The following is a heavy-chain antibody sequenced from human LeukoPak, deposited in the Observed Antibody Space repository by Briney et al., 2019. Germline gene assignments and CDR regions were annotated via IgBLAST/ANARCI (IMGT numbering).Heavy chain of an antibody. CDR3: ARSSSSNWARGYYGMDV. CDR1: GYTFTSYD. V-gene: IGHV1-8*01. Sequence: ASVKVSCKASGYTFTSYDINWVRQATGQGLEWMGWMNPNSGNTGYAQKFQGRVTMTRNTSISTAYMELSSLRSEDTAVYYCARSSSSNWARGYYGMDVWGQGTTVTVSS. CDR2: MNPNSGNT. J-gene: IGHJ6*02. D-gene: IGHD6-13*01.